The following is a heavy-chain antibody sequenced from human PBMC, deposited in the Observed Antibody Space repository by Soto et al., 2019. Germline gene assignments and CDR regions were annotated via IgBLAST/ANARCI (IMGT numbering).Heavy chain of an antibody. CDR3: ARDQRTYYDSSGYSGGSWYFDL. V-gene: IGHV4-31*03. J-gene: IGHJ2*01. CDR2: IYYSGST. CDR1: GGSISSGGYY. Sequence: QVQLQESGPGLVKPSQTLSLTCTVSGGSISSGGYYWSWIRQHPGKGLEWIGYIYYSGSTYYNPSLESRVTISVDTSKNQFSLKLSSVTAADTAVYYCARDQRTYYDSSGYSGGSWYFDLWGRGTLVTVSS. D-gene: IGHD3-22*01.